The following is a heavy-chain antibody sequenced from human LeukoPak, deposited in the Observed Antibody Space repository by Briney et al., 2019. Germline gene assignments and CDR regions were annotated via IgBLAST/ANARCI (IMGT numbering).Heavy chain of an antibody. J-gene: IGHJ5*02. CDR3: ARAGAPYFPFWFDP. CDR2: INHSGST. CDR1: GGSFSGYY. D-gene: IGHD2/OR15-2a*01. V-gene: IGHV4-34*01. Sequence: SETLSLTCAVYGGSFSGYYWSWIRQPPGKGLEWIGEINHSGSTNYNPSLKSRVTISVDTSKNQFSLKLSSATAADTAVYYCARAGAPYFPFWFDPWGQGTLVTVSS.